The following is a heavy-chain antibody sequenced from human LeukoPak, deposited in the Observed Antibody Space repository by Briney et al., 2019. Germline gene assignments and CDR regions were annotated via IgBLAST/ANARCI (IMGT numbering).Heavy chain of an antibody. D-gene: IGHD3-3*01. V-gene: IGHV3-74*01. CDR1: RFTFSNYW. J-gene: IGHJ4*02. CDR2: IRPDGTTT. CDR3: TRAFDFGSAL. Sequence: GGSLTLFCVPSRFTFSNYWIHCVRQAPGKGLEWVSRIRPDGTTTGNADSVKTRFTPPRHNAKNAASLQMNTLRHEDTAVYYCTRAFDFGSALWGQRTLVTVSS.